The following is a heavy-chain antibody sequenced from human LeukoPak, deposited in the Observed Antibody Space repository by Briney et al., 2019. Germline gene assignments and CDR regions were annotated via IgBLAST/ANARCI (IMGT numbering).Heavy chain of an antibody. V-gene: IGHV3-30*04. J-gene: IGHJ4*02. D-gene: IGHD2-21*02. Sequence: PGRSLRLSCAASRFTFSSFAMHWVRQAPGKGLEWVAVISYDGNNKYYADSVKGRFTISRDNSKNTLYLQMNSLRPEDTAVYYCAKDRSVTAIDYWGQGTLVTVSS. CDR1: RFTFSSFA. CDR3: AKDRSVTAIDY. CDR2: ISYDGNNK.